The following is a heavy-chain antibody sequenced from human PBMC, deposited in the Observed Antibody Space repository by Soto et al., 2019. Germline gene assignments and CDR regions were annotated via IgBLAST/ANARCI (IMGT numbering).Heavy chain of an antibody. J-gene: IGHJ5*02. CDR1: GGSIGSSTYY. CDR2: IYYSGST. D-gene: IGHD3-3*01. CDR3: VRGYDFWSGGNWFQA. Sequence: SETLSLTCTVSGGSIGSSTYYCAWIRQPPGKGLEWIGSIYYSGSTFYNPSLKSRVTISVDTSKNQFSLKLSSVTAADTAVYYCVRGYDFWSGGNWFQAWGQATL. V-gene: IGHV4-39*01.